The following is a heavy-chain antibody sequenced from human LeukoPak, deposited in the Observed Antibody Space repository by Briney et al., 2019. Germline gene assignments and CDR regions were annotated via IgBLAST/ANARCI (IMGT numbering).Heavy chain of an antibody. CDR3: ASKFGESYYYYYGLDV. J-gene: IGHJ6*02. CDR2: IGGSGDTT. CDR1: GFTFSGYA. Sequence: GGSLRLSCAASGFTFSGYAMAWVRQAPGKGLEWVSVIGGSGDTTRYADSVKGRFTISRDKSKTTLFLQMNSLRVADTAVYYCASKFGESYYYYYGLDVWGQGTTVTVSS. D-gene: IGHD3-10*01. V-gene: IGHV3-23*01.